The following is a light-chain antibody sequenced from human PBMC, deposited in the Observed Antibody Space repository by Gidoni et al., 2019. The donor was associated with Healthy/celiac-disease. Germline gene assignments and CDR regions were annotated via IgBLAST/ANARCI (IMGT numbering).Light chain of an antibody. CDR1: QSVSSN. CDR3: QQYNNWPPLT. V-gene: IGKV3-15*01. Sequence: VMMPSPATLSLSPGERATLSCKASQSVSSNFAWYQQKPGQAPRLLIYGASTRATDIPARFSGSGSGTEFTLTISSLQSEDFAVYYCQQYNNWPPLTFGGGTKVEIK. J-gene: IGKJ4*01. CDR2: GAS.